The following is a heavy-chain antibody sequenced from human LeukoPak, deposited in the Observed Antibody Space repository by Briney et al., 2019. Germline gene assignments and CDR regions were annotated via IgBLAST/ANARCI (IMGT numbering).Heavy chain of an antibody. CDR1: GFTFDDYA. Sequence: GGSLRLSCEASGFTFDDYAMHWVRQAPGKGLEWVAVISYDGSNKYYADSVKGRFTISRDNSKNTLYLQMNSLRAEDTAVYYCAKDGRSSSWDYWGQGTLVTVSS. CDR3: AKDGRSSSWDY. J-gene: IGHJ4*02. V-gene: IGHV3-30*18. CDR2: ISYDGSNK. D-gene: IGHD6-13*01.